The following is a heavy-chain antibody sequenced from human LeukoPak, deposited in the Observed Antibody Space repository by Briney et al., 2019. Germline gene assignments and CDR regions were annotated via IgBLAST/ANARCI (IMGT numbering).Heavy chain of an antibody. D-gene: IGHD3-10*01. J-gene: IGHJ4*02. CDR2: IYPGDSDT. V-gene: IGHV5-51*01. Sequence: GESLKISCKGSGYGFTSYWIGWVRQMPGKGLEWMEIIYPGDSDTGYSPSFQGQVTISADKSISTAYLQWSSLKASATAMYYCARLEYGYYGSGSYSDYWGQGTLVTVSS. CDR1: GYGFTSYW. CDR3: ARLEYGYYGSGSYSDY.